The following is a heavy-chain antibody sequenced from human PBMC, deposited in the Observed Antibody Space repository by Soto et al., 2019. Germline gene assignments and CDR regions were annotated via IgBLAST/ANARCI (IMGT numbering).Heavy chain of an antibody. CDR3: ARGIKYGAYSRWFDP. CDR1: GYTFTSFD. D-gene: IGHD4-17*01. CDR2: MNPNSGNT. J-gene: IGHJ5*02. V-gene: IGHV1-8*01. Sequence: ASVKVSCKASGYTFTSFDINWVRQATGQGLEYLGWMNPNSGNTGYVQKFQGRVTMTRDASISTAYMELSSLRSEDSAVYFCARGIKYGAYSRWFDPWG.